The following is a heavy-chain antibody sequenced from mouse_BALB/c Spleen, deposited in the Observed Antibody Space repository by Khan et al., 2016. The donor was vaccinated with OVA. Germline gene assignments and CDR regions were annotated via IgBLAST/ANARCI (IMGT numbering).Heavy chain of an antibody. CDR2: INTYTGEP. CDR1: GYTFTNYG. J-gene: IGHJ4*01. D-gene: IGHD2-10*01. Sequence: QIQLVQSGPELKKPGETVKISCKASGYTFTNYGMNWVKQSPGKALKWMGWINTYTGEPTYADDFKGRFAFSLETSDSTAYLQINNLKNEDTATYCCARPPYFSYTLDYWGQGTSVTVSS. V-gene: IGHV9-3-1*01. CDR3: ARPPYFSYTLDY.